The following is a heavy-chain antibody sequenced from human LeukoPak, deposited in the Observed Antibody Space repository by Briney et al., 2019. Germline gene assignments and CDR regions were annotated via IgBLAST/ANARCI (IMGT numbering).Heavy chain of an antibody. Sequence: PGGSLRLSCAASGFTFSSYAMSWVRQAPGKGLEWVSAISGSGGSTYYADSVKGRFTISRDNSKNTLYLQMNSLRAEDTAVYYCASPERVVVPAARRDGYNSRAFDIWGQGTMVTVSS. CDR2: ISGSGGST. CDR1: GFTFSSYA. J-gene: IGHJ3*02. CDR3: ASPERVVVPAARRDGYNSRAFDI. V-gene: IGHV3-23*01. D-gene: IGHD2-2*01.